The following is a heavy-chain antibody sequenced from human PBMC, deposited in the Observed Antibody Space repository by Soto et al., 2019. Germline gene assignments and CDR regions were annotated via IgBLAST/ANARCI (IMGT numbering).Heavy chain of an antibody. D-gene: IGHD4-17*01. V-gene: IGHV1-3*04. J-gene: IGHJ4*02. CDR3: ARDRVGNDY. Sequence: QVQLVQSGAEVKKPGASVKVSCKASGYTFTSYSMHWVRQAPGQRLEWLGWINTGDGNTIYPQKFQGRVTVTRDTSASTVDMELSSLNSEDTAVYYCARDRVGNDYWGQGTQVAVSS. CDR2: INTGDGNT. CDR1: GYTFTSYS.